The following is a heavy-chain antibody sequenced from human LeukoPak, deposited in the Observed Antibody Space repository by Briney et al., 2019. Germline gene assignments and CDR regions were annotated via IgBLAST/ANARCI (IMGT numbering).Heavy chain of an antibody. CDR1: GGSVTSDSYS. J-gene: IGHJ4*02. V-gene: IGHV4-39*01. CDR3: ARLRGGIQRWGD. CDR2: LSHNGLH. Sequence: SETLSLTCTVSGGSVTSDSYSWGWIRQPPGKGLQWIVTLSHNGLHYYNPSLKSRVAMPVDTSKNQFSLRLSSLTAGDKAVYYCARLRGGIQRWGDWGQGTLVTVSS. D-gene: IGHD6-13*01.